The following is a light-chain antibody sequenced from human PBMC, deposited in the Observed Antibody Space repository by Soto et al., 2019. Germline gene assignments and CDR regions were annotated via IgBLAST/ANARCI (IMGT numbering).Light chain of an antibody. Sequence: QSVLTQPASVSGSPGQSITISCTGTSSDVGGYSLVSWYQQYPGKAPELMIYEDNRRPSGVSNRFSASKSGNTASLTISGLQAEDEGDYYCSSYAGGGTWVFGGGTKVTVL. CDR2: EDN. CDR3: SSYAGGGTWV. V-gene: IGLV2-23*01. CDR1: SSDVGGYSL. J-gene: IGLJ3*02.